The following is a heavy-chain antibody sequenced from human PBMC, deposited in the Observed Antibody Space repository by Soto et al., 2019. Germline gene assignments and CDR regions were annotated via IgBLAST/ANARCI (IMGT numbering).Heavy chain of an antibody. V-gene: IGHV4-34*01. CDR2: INYSGST. D-gene: IGHD1-26*01. CDR3: ARRYGGNFDY. J-gene: IGHJ4*02. Sequence: TTETLSLTCAVYGGSFSGYYWSWIRQPPGKGLEWIGEINYSGSTNYNPSLKSRVTISVDTSKNQFSLKLSSVTAADTAVYYCARRYGGNFDYWGQGTLVTVSS. CDR1: GGSFSGYY.